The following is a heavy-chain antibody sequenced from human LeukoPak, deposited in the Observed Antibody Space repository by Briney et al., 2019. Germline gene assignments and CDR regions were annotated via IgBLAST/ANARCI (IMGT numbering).Heavy chain of an antibody. CDR2: IYPGDSDT. V-gene: IGHV5-51*01. J-gene: IGHJ4*02. Sequence: GEPLKISCKGSGYSFTSYWIGWVRQMPGKGPEWMGIIYPGDSDTRYSPSFQGQVTISADKSITTAFLQWSSLKASDTAMYYCARLTTAGVDYWGQGTLVTISS. CDR3: ARLTTAGVDY. D-gene: IGHD6-13*01. CDR1: GYSFTSYW.